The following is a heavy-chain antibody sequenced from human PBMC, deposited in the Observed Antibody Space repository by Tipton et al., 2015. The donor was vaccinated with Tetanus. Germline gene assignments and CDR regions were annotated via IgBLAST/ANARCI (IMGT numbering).Heavy chain of an antibody. J-gene: IGHJ4*02. D-gene: IGHD2-15*01. V-gene: IGHV3-66*03. CDR1: GVTVSSNY. CDR2: IYSCGST. Sequence: SLRLSCAASGVTVSSNYMSWVRQAPGKGLEWVSVIYSCGSTYYADSVKGRFTISRDNSKNTLYLQMNSLRAEDTAVYYCARGWHSDPEGYCSGGTPLDYWGQGTLVTVSS. CDR3: ARGWHSDPEGYCSGGTPLDY.